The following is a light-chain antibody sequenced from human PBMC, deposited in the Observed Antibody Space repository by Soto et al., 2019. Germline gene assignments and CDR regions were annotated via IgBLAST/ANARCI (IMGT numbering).Light chain of an antibody. CDR2: AAS. Sequence: DIQMTQSPSSLSASVGDRVTITCRASQRIRTSLNWYQHKPGKAPKLLIYAASSLESGVPSRFSGSGSGTDFTFSISSLQPEDVATYYCQHYDNLPPYIFGQGTKVDIK. J-gene: IGKJ2*01. V-gene: IGKV1-33*01. CDR1: QRIRTS. CDR3: QHYDNLPPYI.